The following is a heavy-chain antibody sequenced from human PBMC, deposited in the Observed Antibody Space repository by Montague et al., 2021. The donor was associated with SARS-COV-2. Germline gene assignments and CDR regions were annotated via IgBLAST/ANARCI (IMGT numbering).Heavy chain of an antibody. CDR1: GGSFSNYY. Sequence: SETLSLTCAISGGSFSNYYWSWIRQPPGKGLEWIGEVYHSGTTIYNPSVKSGVPISVDASKNQFYLRLNSVTAADTAVYYCARGRRPVVVPSAGPAGRAFDIWGQGTMVTVSS. J-gene: IGHJ3*02. V-gene: IGHV4-34*01. CDR3: ARGRRPVVVPSAGPAGRAFDI. D-gene: IGHD2-2*01. CDR2: VYHSGTT.